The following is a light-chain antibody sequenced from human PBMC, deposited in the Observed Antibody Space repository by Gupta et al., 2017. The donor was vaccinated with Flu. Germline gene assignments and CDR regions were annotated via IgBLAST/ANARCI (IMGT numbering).Light chain of an antibody. Sequence: PSSLSASVGDRVTITCRARQSISSYLNWYQQKPGKAPKLLIYAASSVQSGVPSRFSGSGSGTDFTLTISRLQPEDFATYYCQQSDSTPHTFGQGTKLEIK. CDR3: QQSDSTPHT. V-gene: IGKV1-39*01. CDR2: AAS. CDR1: QSISSY. J-gene: IGKJ2*01.